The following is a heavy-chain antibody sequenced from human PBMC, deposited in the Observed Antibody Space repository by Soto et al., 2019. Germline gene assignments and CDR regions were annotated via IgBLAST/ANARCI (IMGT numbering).Heavy chain of an antibody. D-gene: IGHD2-21*01. Sequence: QVQLQESGPGLMKPSQTLSLTCTVAGASIGRGGYYWTWIRQHPGKALEWMGHIHFRGETNYNPSLMGRLTMSIETSTNQFSLNLAAVTAADTAMYYCARDQGGDLDYWGQGTLVTVSS. CDR3: ARDQGGDLDY. J-gene: IGHJ4*02. CDR2: IHFRGET. V-gene: IGHV4-31*03. CDR1: GASIGRGGYY.